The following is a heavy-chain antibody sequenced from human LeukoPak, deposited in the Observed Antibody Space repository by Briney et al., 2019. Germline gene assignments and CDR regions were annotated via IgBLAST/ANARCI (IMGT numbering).Heavy chain of an antibody. Sequence: PSETQSLTCTVSGGSISSSSYYWGWIRQPPGKGLEWIGSIYYSGSTYYNPSRKSRVTISVDTSKNQFSLKLSSVTAADTAVYYCARHQYSGYGQDFDYWGQGTLVTVSS. J-gene: IGHJ4*02. D-gene: IGHD5-12*01. V-gene: IGHV4-39*01. CDR1: GGSISSSSYY. CDR3: ARHQYSGYGQDFDY. CDR2: IYYSGST.